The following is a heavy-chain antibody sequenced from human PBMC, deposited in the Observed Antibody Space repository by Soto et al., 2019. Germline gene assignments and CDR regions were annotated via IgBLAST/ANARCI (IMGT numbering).Heavy chain of an antibody. Sequence: QIQLVQSGPEVKKPGASVKVSCKASGYTFPTYGISWVRQAPGQGLEWMGWISGYNGQTNYAQKFRGRVTITTDTSTGTANMEMRSLRSDDTATYYCARDGRKELWVEGLNAMDVWGQGTTGTVSS. J-gene: IGHJ6*02. CDR3: ARDGRKELWVEGLNAMDV. CDR2: ISGYNGQT. D-gene: IGHD5-18*01. V-gene: IGHV1-18*01. CDR1: GYTFPTYG.